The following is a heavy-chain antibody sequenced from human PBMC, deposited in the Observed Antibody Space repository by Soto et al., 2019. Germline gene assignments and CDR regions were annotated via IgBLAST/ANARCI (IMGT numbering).Heavy chain of an antibody. CDR2: VSTYNDNT. J-gene: IGHJ6*02. CDR1: GYTFTSYG. Sequence: QVQLVQSGAEVKKPGASVKVSCKASGYTFTSYGISWVRQAPGQGLEWRGWVSTYNDNTNYAQKLQGRVTITTDTSTSTDYMELRSLRSDDTAVYYYAPRGYPDYYGMHVWGQGTPVTFSS. CDR3: APRGYPDYYGMHV. V-gene: IGHV1-18*01. D-gene: IGHD3-10*01.